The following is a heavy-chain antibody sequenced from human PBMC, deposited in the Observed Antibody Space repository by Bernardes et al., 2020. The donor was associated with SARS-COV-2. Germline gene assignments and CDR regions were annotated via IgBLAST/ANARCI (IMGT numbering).Heavy chain of an antibody. CDR3: AIGAVAGTESFGF. CDR2: ISYDGSQK. CDR1: GFTFSNYG. J-gene: IGHJ4*02. V-gene: IGHV3-30*03. Sequence: EGSLILSCAGSGFTFSNYGMHWVRQAPGQGLEWVATISYDGSQKKYADSVKGRFTISRDNSKNTLFLQMNSLRTEDTAVHFCAIGAVAGTESFGFWGQGALVTVSS. D-gene: IGHD6-19*01.